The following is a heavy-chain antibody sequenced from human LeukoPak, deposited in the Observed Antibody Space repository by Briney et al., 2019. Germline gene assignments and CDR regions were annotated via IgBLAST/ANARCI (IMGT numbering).Heavy chain of an antibody. V-gene: IGHV1-2*02. Sequence: ASVKVSCKASGYTFTGYYMHWVRQAPGQGLEWMGWINPNSGGTNYAQKFQGRVTMTRDTSISTAYMGLSRLRSDDTAVYYCARGLGSGYEEGYYYGMDVWGQGTTVTVSS. CDR2: INPNSGGT. J-gene: IGHJ6*02. D-gene: IGHD5-12*01. CDR3: ARGLGSGYEEGYYYGMDV. CDR1: GYTFTGYY.